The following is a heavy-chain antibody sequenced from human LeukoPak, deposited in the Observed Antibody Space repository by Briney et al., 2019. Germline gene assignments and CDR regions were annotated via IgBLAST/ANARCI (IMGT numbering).Heavy chain of an antibody. CDR1: GYTFTSYG. V-gene: IGHV1-18*01. D-gene: IGHD2-2*03. CDR3: ARGPLDILVVTSANNGGAYYFDY. Sequence: GASVKVSCKASGYTFTSYGISWVRQAPGQGLEWMGWISAYNGNTNYAQKLQGRVTMTTDTSTSTAYMELRSLRSDDTAVYYCARGPLDILVVTSANNGGAYYFDYWGQGTLVTVSS. CDR2: ISAYNGNT. J-gene: IGHJ4*02.